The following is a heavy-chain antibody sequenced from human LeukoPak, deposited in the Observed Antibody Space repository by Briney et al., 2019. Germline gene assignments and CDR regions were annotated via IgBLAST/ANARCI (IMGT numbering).Heavy chain of an antibody. Sequence: EASVKVSCKASGYTFTSYGISWLRQAPGQGLEWMGWISAYNGNTDYAQKLQGRVTMTADTSTSTAYMELRSLRSDDTAVYYCARARQLERRSFDPWGQGTLVTVSS. CDR3: ARARQLERRSFDP. V-gene: IGHV1-18*01. CDR1: GYTFTSYG. J-gene: IGHJ5*02. CDR2: ISAYNGNT. D-gene: IGHD1-1*01.